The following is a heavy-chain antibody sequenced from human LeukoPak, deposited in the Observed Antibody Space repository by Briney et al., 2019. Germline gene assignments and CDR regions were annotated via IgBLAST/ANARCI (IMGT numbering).Heavy chain of an antibody. CDR1: GFTVSSNY. Sequence: GGSLRLSCAASGFTVSSNYMSWVRQAPGKGLEWVSVIYSGGSTYYADSVKGRFTISRDNSKNTLYLQMNSLRAEDTAVYYCAKDKLQGVFRVATIQGLDYWGQGTLVTVSS. CDR3: AKDKLQGVFRVATIQGLDY. V-gene: IGHV3-53*01. D-gene: IGHD5-12*01. J-gene: IGHJ4*02. CDR2: IYSGGST.